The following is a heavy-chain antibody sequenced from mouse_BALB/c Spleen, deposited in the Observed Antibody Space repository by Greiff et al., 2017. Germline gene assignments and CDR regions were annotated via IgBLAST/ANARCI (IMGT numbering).Heavy chain of an antibody. CDR3: AREEITTATGAMDY. V-gene: IGHV5-9-4*01. J-gene: IGHJ4*01. Sequence: EVKLVESGGGLVKPGGSLKLSCAASGFTLSSYAMSWVRQSPEKRLEWVAEISSGGSYTYYPDTVTGRFTISRDNAKNTLYLEMSSLRSEDTAMYYCAREEITTATGAMDYWGQGTSVTVSS. D-gene: IGHD1-2*01. CDR1: GFTLSSYA. CDR2: ISSGGSYT.